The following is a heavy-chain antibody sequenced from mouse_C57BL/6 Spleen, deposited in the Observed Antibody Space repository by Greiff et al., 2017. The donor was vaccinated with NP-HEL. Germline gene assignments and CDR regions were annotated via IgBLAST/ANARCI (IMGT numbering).Heavy chain of an antibody. J-gene: IGHJ4*01. D-gene: IGHD1-1*01. CDR2: INPNNGGT. Sequence: VQLQQSGPELVKPGASVKMSCKASGYTFTDYNMHWVKQSHGKSLEWIGYINPNNGGTSYNQKFKGKATLTVNKSSSTAYMELRSLTSEDSAVYYCASHAPYYYGSSHYYAMDYWGQGTSVTVSS. CDR1: GYTFTDYN. V-gene: IGHV1-22*01. CDR3: ASHAPYYYGSSHYYAMDY.